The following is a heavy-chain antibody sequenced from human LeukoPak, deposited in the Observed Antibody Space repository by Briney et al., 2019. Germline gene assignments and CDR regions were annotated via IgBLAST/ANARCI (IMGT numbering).Heavy chain of an antibody. CDR1: GFTFDDYA. CDR2: ISWNSGSI. D-gene: IGHD3-10*01. J-gene: IGHJ6*02. V-gene: IGHV3-9*01. CDR3: AKDIFRGFDGMDV. Sequence: GGSVRLSCAASGFTFDDYAMHWVRQAPGKGLEWVSGISWNSGSIGYADSVKGRFTISRDNAKNSLYLQMNSLRAEDTALYYCAKDIFRGFDGMDVWGQGTTVTVSS.